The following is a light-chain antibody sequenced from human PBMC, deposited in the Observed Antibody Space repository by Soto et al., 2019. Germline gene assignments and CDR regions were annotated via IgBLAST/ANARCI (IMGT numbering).Light chain of an antibody. CDR3: QQSHSAPLT. J-gene: IGKJ1*01. Sequence: DIQMTQSPSSLSASVGDRVTIACRASQSINTYLNWYQQKPGKAPDLLIYAASSLQSGVPSRFSGSGSGTDFTLTISSLQPEDFATYYCQQSHSAPLTFGQGTKVEIK. V-gene: IGKV1-39*01. CDR1: QSINTY. CDR2: AAS.